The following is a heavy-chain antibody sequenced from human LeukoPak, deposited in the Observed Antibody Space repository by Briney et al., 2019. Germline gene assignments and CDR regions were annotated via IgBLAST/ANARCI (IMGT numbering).Heavy chain of an antibody. D-gene: IGHD2-21*01. CDR3: ARVVSQAAPDWYMDV. CDR2: VNFLGTS. CDR1: GYAISNRHY. J-gene: IGHJ2*01. Sequence: PSETLSLTCDVSGYAISNRHYWGWIRPPPGGGQQWIGHVNFLGTSAYNASLRGRVTISTEASKNRFSLRLTSVTDADAAIYYCARVVSQAAPDWYMDVWGGGTVVIVSS. V-gene: IGHV4-38-2*01.